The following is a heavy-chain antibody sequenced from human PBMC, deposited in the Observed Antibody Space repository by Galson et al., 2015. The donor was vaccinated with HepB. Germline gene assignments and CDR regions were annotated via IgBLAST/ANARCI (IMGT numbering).Heavy chain of an antibody. CDR2: FSGSGGST. D-gene: IGHD3-16*01. Sequence: SLRLSCAASGFTFSSYAMSWVRQAPGKGLEWVSTFSGSGGSTYYADSVQGRFTISRDNSNSTLYLQMNSLRAEDTAVYYCAKGGIMITGNYFDPWGQGTLVTVSS. V-gene: IGHV3-23*01. CDR3: AKGGIMITGNYFDP. J-gene: IGHJ5*02. CDR1: GFTFSSYA.